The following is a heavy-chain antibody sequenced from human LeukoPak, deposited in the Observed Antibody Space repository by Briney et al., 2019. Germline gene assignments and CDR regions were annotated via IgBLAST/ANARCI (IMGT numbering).Heavy chain of an antibody. D-gene: IGHD6-13*01. Sequence: PSETLSLTCTVSGGSISSYYWSWIRQPPGKGLEWIGYIYYSGSTNYNPSLKGRVTISVDTSKNQFSLKLSSVTAADTAVYYCARLSGIAAAGTFGYYYYYGMDVWGQGTTVTVPS. J-gene: IGHJ6*02. CDR1: GGSISSYY. V-gene: IGHV4-59*01. CDR2: IYYSGST. CDR3: ARLSGIAAAGTFGYYYYYGMDV.